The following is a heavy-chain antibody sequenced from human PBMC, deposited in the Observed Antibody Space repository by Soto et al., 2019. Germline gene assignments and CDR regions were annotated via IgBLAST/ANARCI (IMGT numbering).Heavy chain of an antibody. D-gene: IGHD3-10*01. CDR3: ARCSGVINYGMDV. CDR1: GGSFSGYY. Sequence: SETLSLTCAVYGGSFSGYYWSWIRQPPGKGLEWIGEINHSGSTNYNPSLKSRVTISVDTSKNQFSLKLSSVTAADTAVYYCARCSGVINYGMDVWGQGTTVTVSS. CDR2: INHSGST. V-gene: IGHV4-34*01. J-gene: IGHJ6*02.